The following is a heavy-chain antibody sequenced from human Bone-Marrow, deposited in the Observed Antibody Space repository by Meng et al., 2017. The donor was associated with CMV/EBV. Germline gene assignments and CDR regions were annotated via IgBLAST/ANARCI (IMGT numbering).Heavy chain of an antibody. J-gene: IGHJ6*02. CDR1: GGSFSGYY. Sequence: SETLSLTCAVYGGSFSGYYWSWIRQPPGKGLEWIGEINHSGSTNYNPSLKSRVTISVDTSKNQFSLKLRSVTAADTAVYYCARGRLGISRLRYYGMDVWGQGTTVTVSS. V-gene: IGHV4-34*01. CDR3: ARGRLGISRLRYYGMDV. CDR2: INHSGST. D-gene: IGHD7-27*01.